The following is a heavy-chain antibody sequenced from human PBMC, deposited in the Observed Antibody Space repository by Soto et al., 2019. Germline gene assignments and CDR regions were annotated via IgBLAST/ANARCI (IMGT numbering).Heavy chain of an antibody. J-gene: IGHJ4*02. CDR2: INAVIGNA. V-gene: IGHV1-3*01. CDR1: GYTFTSYA. Sequence: GASVKVSCKASGYTFTSYAMHWVRQAPGQRLEWMGGINAVIGNANYAQKFQGRVTITADESTSTAYMELSSLRSEDTAVYYCAREAKDSGSYLFDYWGQGTLVTVSS. CDR3: AREAKDSGSYLFDY. D-gene: IGHD1-26*01.